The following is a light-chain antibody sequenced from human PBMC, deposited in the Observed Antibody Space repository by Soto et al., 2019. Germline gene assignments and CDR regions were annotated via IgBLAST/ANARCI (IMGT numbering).Light chain of an antibody. J-gene: IGKJ1*01. Sequence: EIVMTQSPATLSVSPGERVTLSCRASQSISSTLAWHQQRPGQAPRLLIYGVSTRATGIPARFSGSGSGTEFTITISSLQSEDFAVYYCQKYNDWPPSWTFGQGTKVEIK. CDR2: GVS. CDR1: QSISST. V-gene: IGKV3-15*01. CDR3: QKYNDWPPSWT.